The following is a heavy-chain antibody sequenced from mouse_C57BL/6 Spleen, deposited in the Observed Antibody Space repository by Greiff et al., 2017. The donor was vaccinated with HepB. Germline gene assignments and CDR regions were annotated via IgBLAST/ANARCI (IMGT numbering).Heavy chain of an antibody. CDR1: GYTFTDYY. D-gene: IGHD2-4*01. J-gene: IGHJ4*01. CDR2: INPYNGGT. CDR3: ARKRRLEGDAMDY. Sequence: EVQLQQSGPVLVKPGASVKMSCKASGYTFTDYYMNWVKQSHGKSLEWIGVINPYNGGTSYNQKFKGKATLTVDKSSSTAYMELNSLTSEDSAVYYCARKRRLEGDAMDYWGQGTSVTVSS. V-gene: IGHV1-19*01.